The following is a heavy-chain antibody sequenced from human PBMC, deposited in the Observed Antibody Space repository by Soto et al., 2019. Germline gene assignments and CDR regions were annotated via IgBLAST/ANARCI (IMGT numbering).Heavy chain of an antibody. CDR1: GFTFSSYS. CDR2: ISSSSSTI. V-gene: IGHV3-48*02. J-gene: IGHJ6*02. Sequence: PGGSLRLSCAASGFTFSSYSMNWVRQAPGKGLEWVSYISSSSSTIYYADSVKGRFTISRDNAKNSLYLQMNSLRDEDTAVYYCASYLQVVVAADYYYYGMDVWGQGTTVTVSS. CDR3: ASYLQVVVAADYYYYGMDV. D-gene: IGHD2-15*01.